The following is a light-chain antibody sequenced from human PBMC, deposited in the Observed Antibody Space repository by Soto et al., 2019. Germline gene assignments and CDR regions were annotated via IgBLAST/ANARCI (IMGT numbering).Light chain of an antibody. CDR1: QSVSSY. CDR2: DAS. CDR3: QQRSNWPPIT. J-gene: IGKJ5*01. Sequence: DIVLTQSPATLSLSPGERATLSCRASQSVSSYLAWYQQKPGQAPRLLIYDASNRATGIPARFSGSGSGTDFTLTISSLEPEDFAAYYCQQRSNWPPITFGQGTRLEIK. V-gene: IGKV3-11*01.